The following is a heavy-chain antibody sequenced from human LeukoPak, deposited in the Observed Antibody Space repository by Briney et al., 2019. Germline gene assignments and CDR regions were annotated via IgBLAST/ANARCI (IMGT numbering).Heavy chain of an antibody. J-gene: IGHJ4*02. D-gene: IGHD6-6*01. CDR3: ARGGTAARPDYFDL. CDR2: INSDGSTT. Sequence: GGSLRLSCTASGFTISSYWMHWVRQAPGKGVVWVSRINSDGSTTSYTDSVKGRFSISRDNAKNTLYLQMNSLRTEDTAVYYCARGGTAARPDYFDLWGQGTLVTVSS. V-gene: IGHV3-74*01. CDR1: GFTISSYW.